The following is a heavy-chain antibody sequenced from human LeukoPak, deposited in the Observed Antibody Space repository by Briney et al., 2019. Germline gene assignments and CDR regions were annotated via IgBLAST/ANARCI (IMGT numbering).Heavy chain of an antibody. V-gene: IGHV4-59*01. Sequence: PSETLSLTCTVSGGSISSYYWSWIRQPPGKGLEWIGYIYYSGSTNYNPSLKSRVTISVDTSKNQFSLKLSSVTAADTAVYYCARVVIARFDYWGQGTLVTVSS. CDR3: ARVVIARFDY. D-gene: IGHD3-16*02. CDR2: IYYSGST. J-gene: IGHJ4*02. CDR1: GGSISSYY.